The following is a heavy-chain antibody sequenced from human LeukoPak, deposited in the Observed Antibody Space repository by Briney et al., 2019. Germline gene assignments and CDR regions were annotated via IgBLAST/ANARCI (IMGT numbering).Heavy chain of an antibody. CDR1: GSSFSSYS. CDR2: ISSSTTTI. V-gene: IGHV3-48*01. J-gene: IGHJ4*02. CDR3: ARTPYDFWSASYSYYFDY. Sequence: PGGSLRLSCAASGSSFSSYSMNWVRQAPGKGLEWVSYISSSTTTIYYADSVKGRFTISRDNAKNSLYLQMNSLRAEDTAVFYCARTPYDFWSASYSYYFDYWGQGTLVTVSS. D-gene: IGHD3-3*01.